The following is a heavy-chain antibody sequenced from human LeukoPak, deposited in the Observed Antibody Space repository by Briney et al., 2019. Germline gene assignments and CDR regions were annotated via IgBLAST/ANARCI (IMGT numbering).Heavy chain of an antibody. CDR3: ATSTPGLDN. D-gene: IGHD2-8*02. CDR2: IKQDGREK. Sequence: SGGSLRLSCAASGFTFSSYSMNWVRQAPGKGLEWVANIKQDGREKYYVDSVRGRFTISRDNAKNSLYLQMNSLRAEDTAVYYCATSTPGLDNWGQGTLVTVSS. CDR1: GFTFSSYS. V-gene: IGHV3-7*02. J-gene: IGHJ4*02.